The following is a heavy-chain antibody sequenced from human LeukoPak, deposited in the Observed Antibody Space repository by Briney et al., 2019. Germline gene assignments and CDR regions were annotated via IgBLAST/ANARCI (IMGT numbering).Heavy chain of an antibody. CDR2: MNPNSGNT. J-gene: IGHJ4*02. D-gene: IGHD1-1*01. CDR3: ARGSTGTFWDFDY. CDR1: GYTFTSYD. Sequence: AAVKVSCKASGYTFTSYDINWVRQATGQGLEWMGWMNPNSGNTGYAQKFQGRVTITRNTSISTAYMELSSLRSEDTAVYYCARGSTGTFWDFDYWGQGTLVTVSS. V-gene: IGHV1-8*03.